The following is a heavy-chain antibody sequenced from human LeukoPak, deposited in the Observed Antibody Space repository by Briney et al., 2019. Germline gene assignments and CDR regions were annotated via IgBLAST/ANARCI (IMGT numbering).Heavy chain of an antibody. CDR2: ISGSGGST. CDR1: GFTFTSYA. Sequence: GGSLRLSCAASGFTFTSYAMSWVRQAPGKGLEWVSVISGSGGSTYYADSVKGRFTISGDNSKNTLYLQMNSLRAEDTAVYYCAKHPSFRQGSGSYFDYWGQGTLVTVSS. J-gene: IGHJ4*02. D-gene: IGHD3-10*01. V-gene: IGHV3-23*01. CDR3: AKHPSFRQGSGSYFDY.